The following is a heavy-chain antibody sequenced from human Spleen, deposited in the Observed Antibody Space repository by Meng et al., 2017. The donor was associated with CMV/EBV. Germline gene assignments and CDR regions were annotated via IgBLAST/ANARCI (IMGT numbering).Heavy chain of an antibody. V-gene: IGHV1-18*01. CDR3: ARAGAAVTTNFDF. CDR2: VSAENGDT. D-gene: IGHD4-17*01. CDR1: GYNFNIYG. Sequence: CKASGYNFNIYGIPWVRQAPGQGLEWVGWVSAENGDTDYGQKFQGRVTVTADTFTNTAYMEIRSLRSDDSAMYYCARAGAAVTTNFDFWGRGTLVTVSS. J-gene: IGHJ4*02.